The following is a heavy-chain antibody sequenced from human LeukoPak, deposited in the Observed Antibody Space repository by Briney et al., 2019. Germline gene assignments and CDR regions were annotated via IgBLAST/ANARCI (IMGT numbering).Heavy chain of an antibody. D-gene: IGHD6-6*01. CDR3: ARDTPKYSSSADY. J-gene: IGHJ4*02. V-gene: IGHV3-48*03. CDR2: ISSSGNKI. Sequence: GGSLRLSCAASGFPFSSYEMNWVRQAPGKRLQWVSYISSSGNKIYYAASVKGRFTISRDNAKNSLYLQIDSLRAEDTAVYYCARDTPKYSSSADYWGQGTLVTVSS. CDR1: GFPFSSYE.